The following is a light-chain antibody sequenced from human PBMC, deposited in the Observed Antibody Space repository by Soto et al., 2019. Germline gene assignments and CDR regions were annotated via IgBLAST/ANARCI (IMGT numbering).Light chain of an antibody. Sequence: DIQMTQSPSTLSASVGDRVSITCRASQGVNRWLAWYQQKPGRAHKLLIYEASRLESGVPSRFSGSGSGTEFTLTISILQPDDFATYDCQEYNGHSSSTFGQGTKVEVK. CDR2: EAS. CDR3: QEYNGHSSST. CDR1: QGVNRW. V-gene: IGKV1-5*03. J-gene: IGKJ1*01.